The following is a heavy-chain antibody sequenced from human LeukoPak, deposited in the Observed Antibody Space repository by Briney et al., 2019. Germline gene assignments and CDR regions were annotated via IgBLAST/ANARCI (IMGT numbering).Heavy chain of an antibody. CDR2: ISYDGSNK. CDR1: GFTFSRYG. J-gene: IGHJ4*02. V-gene: IGHV3-30*18. CDR3: TKGRYTSGGFDY. D-gene: IGHD6-19*01. Sequence: GGPLRLSCAASGFTFSRYGMHWVRQAPGKGLEWVAVISYDGSNKYYADSVKGRFTISRDNSKNTLYLQMNSLKTEDTAVYYCTKGRYTSGGFDYWGQGTLVTVSS.